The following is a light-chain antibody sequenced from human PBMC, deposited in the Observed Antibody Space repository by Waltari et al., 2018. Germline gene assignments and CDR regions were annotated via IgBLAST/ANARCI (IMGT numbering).Light chain of an antibody. J-gene: IGLJ1*01. CDR2: EVS. V-gene: IGLV2-23*02. CDR1: SSDVGSYNL. CDR3: CSDAGSKGYV. Sequence: QSALTQPASVSGSPGQSITISCTGTSSDVGSYNLVSWYQQHPGKAPKIMIYEVSKQPAGVANRFAGSKSGNTASLTIAGLQAEDEADYYCCSDAGSKGYVFGTGTKVTVL.